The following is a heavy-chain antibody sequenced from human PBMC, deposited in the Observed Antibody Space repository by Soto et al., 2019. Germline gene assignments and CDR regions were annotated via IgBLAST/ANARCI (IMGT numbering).Heavy chain of an antibody. Sequence: GGSLRLSCVVSGFTFDNHGMSWVRKAPGKGLEWVSTISSSSSAIYYVDSVRGRFTISTDNAKNSLYLQMNSLRAEDTALYYCARGGNGDSFDIWGQGTMVTVSS. CDR2: ISSSSSAI. CDR1: GFTFDNHG. J-gene: IGHJ3*02. CDR3: ARGGNGDSFDI. D-gene: IGHD2-8*01. V-gene: IGHV3-48*01.